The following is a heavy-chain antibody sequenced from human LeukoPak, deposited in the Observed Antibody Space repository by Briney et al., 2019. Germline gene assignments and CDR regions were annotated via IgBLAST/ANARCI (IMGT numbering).Heavy chain of an antibody. D-gene: IGHD1-26*01. CDR2: ISASGDVT. V-gene: IGHV3-23*01. Sequence: GGSLRLSCAASRFSFSAYPMGWLRRAPGKGLEWVSGISASGDVTFHADPVKGRFTISRDNSKNTLYLQMNSLRAEDTAEYYCAKSLLTTASGTGRAFDIWGQGTMVTVSS. CDR1: RFSFSAYP. CDR3: AKSLLTTASGTGRAFDI. J-gene: IGHJ3*02.